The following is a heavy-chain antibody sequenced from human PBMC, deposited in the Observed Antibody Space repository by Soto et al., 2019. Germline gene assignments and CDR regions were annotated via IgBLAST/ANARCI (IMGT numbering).Heavy chain of an antibody. V-gene: IGHV1-69*01. J-gene: IGHJ6*02. CDR1: GGTFSSYT. Sequence: QVQLVQSGAEVRKPGSSVKVSCKASGGTFSSYTLSWVRQAPGRGLEWMGGVIPIFDKTKYAQKFQGRVTITADESTSTVYMELSSLRFGDTAVYYCARDRGPTRLYYYGMDVWGQGTTVTVSS. D-gene: IGHD3-10*01. CDR2: VIPIFDKT. CDR3: ARDRGPTRLYYYGMDV.